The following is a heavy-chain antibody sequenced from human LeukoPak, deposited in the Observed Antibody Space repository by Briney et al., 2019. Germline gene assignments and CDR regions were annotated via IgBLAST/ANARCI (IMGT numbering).Heavy chain of an antibody. V-gene: IGHV4-39*01. D-gene: IGHD5-18*01. CDR2: ISYSGWN. CDR1: GGSISSRSHY. CDR3: ARAWIPAPFDY. J-gene: IGHJ4*02. Sequence: SETLSLTCIFCGGSISSRSHYWGRLRPPPGKEVEWLGSISYSGWNYFNPPLKSRVTISVDKSKNQFSLTLSSVTVADTAVYYCARAWIPAPFDYWGQGTLVTVSS.